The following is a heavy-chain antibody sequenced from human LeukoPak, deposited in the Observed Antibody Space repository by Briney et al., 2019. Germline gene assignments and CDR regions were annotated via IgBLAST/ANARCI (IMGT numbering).Heavy chain of an antibody. CDR2: IYHSGST. J-gene: IGHJ4*02. V-gene: IGHV4-4*02. CDR3: ASTLSDDYGDYDRY. D-gene: IGHD4-17*01. CDR1: GGSISSSNW. Sequence: SGTLSLTCAVSGGSISSSNWWSWVRQPPGKGLEWIGEIYHSGSTNYNPSLKSRVTISVGKSKNQFSLKLSSVTAADTAVYYCASTLSDDYGDYDRYWGQGTLVTVSS.